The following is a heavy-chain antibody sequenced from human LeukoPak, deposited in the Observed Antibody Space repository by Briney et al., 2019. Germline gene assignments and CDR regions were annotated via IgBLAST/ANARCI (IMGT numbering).Heavy chain of an antibody. V-gene: IGHV3-7*01. CDR2: IKQDGSEK. CDR3: AREAGRSDLDYDFWSGYCFDY. Sequence: EGSLSCSCAASGLTLSSAWMSWVRPAPGQGLGWVAYIKQDGSEKYYVDSVKGRFTMSRDNAKNSLYLQMNSLRAEDTAVYYCAREAGRSDLDYDFWSGYCFDYWGQGTLVTVSS. CDR1: GLTLSSAW. J-gene: IGHJ4*02. D-gene: IGHD3-3*01.